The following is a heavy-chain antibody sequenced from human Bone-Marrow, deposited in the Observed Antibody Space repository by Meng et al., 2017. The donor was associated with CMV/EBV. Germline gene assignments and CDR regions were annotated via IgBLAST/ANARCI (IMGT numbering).Heavy chain of an antibody. Sequence: GESLKISCAASGFTFSSYWTHWVRQAPGKGLVWVSRINSDGSSTSYADSVKGRFTISRDNAKNTLYLQMNSLRAEDTAVYYCARRGGRHPNYYASSGYYYGNAFDIWGQGTMVTVSS. CDR3: ARRGGRHPNYYASSGYYYGNAFDI. CDR2: INSDGSST. CDR1: GFTFSSYW. J-gene: IGHJ3*02. V-gene: IGHV3-74*01. D-gene: IGHD3-22*01.